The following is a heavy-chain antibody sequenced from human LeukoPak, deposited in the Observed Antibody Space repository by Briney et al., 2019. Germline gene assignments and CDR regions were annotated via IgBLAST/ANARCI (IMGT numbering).Heavy chain of an antibody. V-gene: IGHV4-59*01. CDR2: IYYSGST. Sequence: SETLSLTCTVSGGSISNYYWSWIRQPPGKGLEWIGYIYYSGSTNYNPSLKSRVTISVDTSKNQFSLKLSSVTAADTALYYCARHNDFWSGYPDYWGQGTLVTVSS. D-gene: IGHD3-3*01. CDR3: ARHNDFWSGYPDY. J-gene: IGHJ4*02. CDR1: GGSISNYY.